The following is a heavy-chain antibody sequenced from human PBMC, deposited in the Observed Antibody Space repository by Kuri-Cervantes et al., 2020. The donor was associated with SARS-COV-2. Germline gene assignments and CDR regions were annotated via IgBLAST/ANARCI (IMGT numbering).Heavy chain of an antibody. J-gene: IGHJ4*02. Sequence: SCTVSGGSISSGGYCWSWIRQHPGKGLEWIGYIYYSGSTYYNPSLKSRVTMSIATSKNQFSLRLSSVTAADTAVYYCAREGMVTRSTNWGQGTLVTVSS. CDR3: AREGMVTRSTN. V-gene: IGHV4-31*02. CDR2: IYYSGST. CDR1: GGSISSGGYC. D-gene: IGHD5-18*01.